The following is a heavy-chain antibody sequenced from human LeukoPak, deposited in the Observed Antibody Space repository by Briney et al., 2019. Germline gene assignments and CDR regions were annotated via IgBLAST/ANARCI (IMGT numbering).Heavy chain of an antibody. CDR1: GVTFSGYS. J-gene: IGHJ4*02. CDR3: AREYSGYGDFDY. CDR2: ISTSSSYI. Sequence: GGSLILSCAASGVTFSGYSMNWVRRAPGMGLEWVSSISTSSSYIYYADSVKGRFTISRDNAKNSLYLQMNSLRAEDTAVYYCAREYSGYGDFDYWGQGTLVTVSS. V-gene: IGHV3-21*01. D-gene: IGHD5-12*01.